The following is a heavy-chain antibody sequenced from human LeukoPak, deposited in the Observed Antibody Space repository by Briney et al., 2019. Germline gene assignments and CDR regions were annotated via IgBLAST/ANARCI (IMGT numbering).Heavy chain of an antibody. V-gene: IGHV1-46*01. CDR2: INPSGGST. CDR1: GYTFTSYY. D-gene: IGHD6-19*01. CDR3: ARALIAVAGTLGFDY. J-gene: IGHJ4*02. Sequence: ASVKVSCKASGYTFTSYYMHWVRQAPGQGLEWMGIINPSGGSTSYAQKFQGRVTITRDTSASTAYMELSSLRSEDMAVYYCARALIAVAGTLGFDYWGQGTLVTVSS.